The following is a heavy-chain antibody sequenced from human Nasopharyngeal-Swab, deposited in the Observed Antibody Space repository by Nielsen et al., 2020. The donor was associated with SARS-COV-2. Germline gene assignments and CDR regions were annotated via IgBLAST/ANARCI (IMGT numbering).Heavy chain of an antibody. CDR3: AKGYFLDY. J-gene: IGHJ4*02. CDR1: GFTFSSYG. Sequence: GGSLRLSCAASGFTFSSYGMHWVRQAPGKGLEWVAVISYDGSNKYYADSVKGRFTISRDNSKNTLYLQMNSLRAEDTAVYYCAKGYFLDYWGRGTLVTVSS. CDR2: ISYDGSNK. D-gene: IGHD2/OR15-2a*01. V-gene: IGHV3-30*18.